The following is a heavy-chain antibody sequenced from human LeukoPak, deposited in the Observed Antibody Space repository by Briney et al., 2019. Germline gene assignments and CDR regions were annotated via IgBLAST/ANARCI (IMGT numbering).Heavy chain of an antibody. J-gene: IGHJ4*02. CDR1: GYSISSGYY. D-gene: IGHD1-1*01. CDR2: IYHSGST. CDR3: ARDLAGTGSGYLDF. V-gene: IGHV4-38-2*02. Sequence: SETLSLTCTVSGYSISSGYYWGWIRQPPGKGLEWIGSIYHSGSTYYNPSLKSRVTISVDTSKNHFSLKLNSVTAADTAVYYCARDLAGTGSGYLDFWGQGTLVTVSS.